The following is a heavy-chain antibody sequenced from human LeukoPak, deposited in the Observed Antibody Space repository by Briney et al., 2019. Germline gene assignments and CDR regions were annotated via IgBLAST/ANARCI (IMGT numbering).Heavy chain of an antibody. J-gene: IGHJ5*02. Sequence: SETLSLTCTVSGGSISSYYWSWIRQPPGKGLEWIGYIYYSGSTNYNPSLKSRVTISVDTSKNQFSLKLSSVTAAGTAVYYCARRLYYYDSSGYYKWFDPWGQGTLVTVSS. CDR3: ARRLYYYDSSGYYKWFDP. CDR2: IYYSGST. CDR1: GGSISSYY. V-gene: IGHV4-59*08. D-gene: IGHD3-22*01.